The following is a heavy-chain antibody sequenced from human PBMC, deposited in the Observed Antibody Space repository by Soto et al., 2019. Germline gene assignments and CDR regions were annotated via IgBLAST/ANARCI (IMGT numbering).Heavy chain of an antibody. CDR1: GYSFTSYW. CDR2: IYPGDSDT. J-gene: IGHJ4*02. D-gene: IGHD6-13*01. CDR3: ARHWVIAAAGIYLPPAN. Sequence: EVQLVQSGAEVKKPGESLKISCKGSGYSFTSYWIGWVRQMPGKGLEWMGIIYPGDSDTRYSPSFQGQVTISADKSISTAYLQWSSLKASDTAMYYCARHWVIAAAGIYLPPANWLQGTLVTVSS. V-gene: IGHV5-51*01.